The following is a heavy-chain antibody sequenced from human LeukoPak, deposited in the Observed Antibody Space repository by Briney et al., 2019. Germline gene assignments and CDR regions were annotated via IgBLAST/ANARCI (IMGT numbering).Heavy chain of an antibody. CDR3: AKARGSGIAAAGLYGMDV. CDR2: IRYDGINK. CDR1: GFPFSNYG. Sequence: GGSLRLSCAASGFPFSNYGIHWVRQAPGKGLEWLTFIRYDGINKYYADSVKGRFTISRDNSKNTLYLQMNSLRAEDTAVYYCAKARGSGIAAAGLYGMDVWGQGTTVTVSS. D-gene: IGHD6-13*01. J-gene: IGHJ6*02. V-gene: IGHV3-30*02.